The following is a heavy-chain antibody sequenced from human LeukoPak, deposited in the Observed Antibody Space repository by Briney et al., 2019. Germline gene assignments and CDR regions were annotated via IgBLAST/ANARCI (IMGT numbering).Heavy chain of an antibody. V-gene: IGHV4-34*01. CDR2: INHSGST. CDR3: ARGRAHIVVVTAIRTSYYFDY. D-gene: IGHD2-21*02. J-gene: IGHJ4*02. Sequence: KTSETLSLTCAVYGGSFSGYYWSWIRQPPGKGLEWIGEINHSGSTNYNPSLKSRVTISVDTSKNQFSLKLSSVTAADTAVYYCARGRAHIVVVTAIRTSYYFDYWGQGTLVTVSS. CDR1: GGSFSGYY.